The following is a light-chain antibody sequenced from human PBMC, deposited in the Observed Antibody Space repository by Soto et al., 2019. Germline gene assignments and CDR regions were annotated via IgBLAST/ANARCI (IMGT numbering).Light chain of an antibody. CDR2: LGS. Sequence: DIVLTQYPLSLPVTPGEPASISFRSTQSLLHSNGYNYLDWYLQKPGQSPQLLIYLGSNRSSGVPDRFSGSGSGTDFTLKISRVEAEDVGVYYCMQALQTLGTFGQGTKVDIK. V-gene: IGKV2-28*01. CDR3: MQALQTLGT. J-gene: IGKJ1*01. CDR1: QSLLHSNGYNY.